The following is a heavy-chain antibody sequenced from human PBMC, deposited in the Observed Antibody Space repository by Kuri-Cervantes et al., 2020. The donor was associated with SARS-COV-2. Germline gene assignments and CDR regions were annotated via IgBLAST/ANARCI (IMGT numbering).Heavy chain of an antibody. D-gene: IGHD1-1*01. CDR3: ARPAETGTRFDY. V-gene: IGHV3-21*01. J-gene: IGHJ4*02. CDR2: ISSSSSYI. Sequence: ESLKISCPSSGFTFDDYGMRWVRQAPGKGLEWVSSISSSSSYIYYADSVKGRFTISRDNAKNSLYLQMNSLRAEDTAVYYCARPAETGTRFDYCGQGTLVTVSS. CDR1: GFTFDDYG.